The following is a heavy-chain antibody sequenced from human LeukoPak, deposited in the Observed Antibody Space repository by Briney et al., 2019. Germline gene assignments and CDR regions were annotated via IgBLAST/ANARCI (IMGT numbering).Heavy chain of an antibody. CDR1: GFTFSDYY. CDR2: ISSSSSHT. J-gene: IGHJ4*02. D-gene: IGHD4-17*01. Sequence: GGSLRLSCAASGFTFSDYYMSWIRQAPGKGLEWVSYISSSSSHTNYADSVKGRFTISRDNAKNSLYLQMNSLRAEDTAVYYCARGPTVSRALDYWGQGTLVTVSS. V-gene: IGHV3-11*03. CDR3: ARGPTVSRALDY.